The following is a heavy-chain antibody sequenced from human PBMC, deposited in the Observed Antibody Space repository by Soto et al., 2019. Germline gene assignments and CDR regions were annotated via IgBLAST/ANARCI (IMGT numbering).Heavy chain of an antibody. J-gene: IGHJ5*02. D-gene: IGHD2-2*01. V-gene: IGHV1-24*01. CDR2: FDPEDGET. Sequence: GASVKVSCKGSGYTLKELSMHWGRQAPGKGFEWMGGFDPEDGETIYAQKFQGRVTMTEDTSTDTAYMELSSLRSEDTAVYYCATIVVVPAAIIGNWFDPWGQGTLVTVSS. CDR1: GYTLKELS. CDR3: ATIVVVPAAIIGNWFDP.